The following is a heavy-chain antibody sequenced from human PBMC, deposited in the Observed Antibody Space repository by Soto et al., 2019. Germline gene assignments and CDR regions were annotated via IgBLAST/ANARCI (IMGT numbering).Heavy chain of an antibody. Sequence: LSLTCTVSGGSVSSGSYYWSWIRQPPGKGLEWIGYIYYSGSTNYNPSLKSRVTISVDTSKNQFSLKLSSVTAADTAVYYCARGKGSKLRFLEWLPHNWFDPWGQGTLVTVSS. D-gene: IGHD3-3*01. CDR3: ARGKGSKLRFLEWLPHNWFDP. CDR1: GGSVSSGSYY. V-gene: IGHV4-61*01. J-gene: IGHJ5*02. CDR2: IYYSGST.